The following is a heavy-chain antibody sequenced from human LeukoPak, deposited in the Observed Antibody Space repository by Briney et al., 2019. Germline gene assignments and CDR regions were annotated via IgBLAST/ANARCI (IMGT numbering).Heavy chain of an antibody. J-gene: IGHJ6*03. CDR2: INPSGGST. CDR3: ARGAGLRYFDSPPYYMDV. V-gene: IGHV1-46*03. D-gene: IGHD3-9*01. CDR1: GYTFTSYY. Sequence: ASVKVSCKASGYTFTSYYMHWVRQAPGQGLEWMGIINPSGGSTSYAQKFQGRATMTRDTSTSTVYMELSSLRSEDTAVYYCARGAGLRYFDSPPYYMDVWGKGTTVTVSS.